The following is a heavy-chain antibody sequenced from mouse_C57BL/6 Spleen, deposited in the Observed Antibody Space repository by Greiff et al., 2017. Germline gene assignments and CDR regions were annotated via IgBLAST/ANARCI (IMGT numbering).Heavy chain of an antibody. CDR3: ARRGDYGYYAMDY. D-gene: IGHD2-13*01. V-gene: IGHV1-50*01. CDR2: IDPSDSYI. Sequence: QVQLQQSGAELVKPGASVKLSCKASGYKFTSYWMQWVKQRPGKGLEWIGEIDPSDSYINYNQKFKGKVTLTVDKYSSTAYMQLSSLTSEDSAVYYCARRGDYGYYAMDYWGQGTSVTVSS. CDR1: GYKFTSYW. J-gene: IGHJ4*01.